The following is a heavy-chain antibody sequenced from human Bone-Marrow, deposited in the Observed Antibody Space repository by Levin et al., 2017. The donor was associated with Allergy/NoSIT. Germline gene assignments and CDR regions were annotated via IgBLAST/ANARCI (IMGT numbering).Heavy chain of an antibody. CDR3: VRGGDIGVGAGATWDNYYYGMDV. CDR1: GYTFSGYL. CDR2: INANSGGT. D-gene: IGHD2-15*01. J-gene: IGHJ6*02. V-gene: IGHV1-2*02. Sequence: PVASVKVSCKASGYTFSGYLMHWVRQAPGQGLEWMGWINANSGGTVYAQRFQGRVTMTRDTSISAAYMELTRLRSDDTALYYCVRGGDIGVGAGATWDNYYYGMDVWGQGTTVTVSS.